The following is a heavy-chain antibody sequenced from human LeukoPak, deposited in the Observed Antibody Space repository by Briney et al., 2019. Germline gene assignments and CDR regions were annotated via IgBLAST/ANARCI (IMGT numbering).Heavy chain of an antibody. J-gene: IGHJ4*02. CDR1: GFTFSNYW. D-gene: IGHD3-16*02. CDR2: IKQDGSEK. V-gene: IGHV3-7*01. CDR3: ARVTGTDCIWGSYRY. Sequence: GGSLRLSCAVSGFTFSNYWMTWVCQAPGKGLEWVANIKQDGSEKYYVDSVKGRFTISRDNAKNSLYLQMNSLRAEDTAVYYCARVTGTDCIWGSYRYWGQGTLVTVSS.